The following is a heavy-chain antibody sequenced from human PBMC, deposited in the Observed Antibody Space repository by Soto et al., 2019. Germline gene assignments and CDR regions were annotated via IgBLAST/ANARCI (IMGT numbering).Heavy chain of an antibody. V-gene: IGHV4-39*01. J-gene: IGHJ6*02. CDR2: IYSSGST. CDR3: ARLIMVQGVIMVPYYYYGMGV. D-gene: IGHD3-10*01. CDR1: GGSISSSNYY. Sequence: PSETLSLTCTVSGGSISSSNYYWGWIRQPPGKGLEWIGNIYSSGSTYYNPSLKSRVTISVDTSKNQFSLKLSSVTAADTAVYYCARLIMVQGVIMVPYYYYGMGVWGQGTTVTVSS.